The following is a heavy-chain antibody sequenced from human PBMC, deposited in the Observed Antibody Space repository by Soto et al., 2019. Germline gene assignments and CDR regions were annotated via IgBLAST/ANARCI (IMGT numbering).Heavy chain of an antibody. Sequence: QVQLVESGGGVVQPGRSLRLSCAASGFTFSSYAMHWVRQAPGKGLEWVAVISYDGSNKYYADSVKGRFTISRDNSKNTLYLQRNSLRAADTAVYYCARDGDPGDYSKYGWFDPWGQGTLVTVSS. J-gene: IGHJ5*02. CDR3: ARDGDPGDYSKYGWFDP. CDR1: GFTFSSYA. D-gene: IGHD4-4*01. V-gene: IGHV3-30-3*01. CDR2: ISYDGSNK.